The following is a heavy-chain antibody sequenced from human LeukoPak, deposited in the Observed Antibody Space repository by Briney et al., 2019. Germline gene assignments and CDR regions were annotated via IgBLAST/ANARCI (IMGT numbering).Heavy chain of an antibody. CDR1: GFTFSSYG. D-gene: IGHD6-13*01. CDR3: AKASRDIPAAGPSGYYFDY. CDR2: ISGSGGST. Sequence: PGGSLRLSCAASGFTFSSYGMSWVRQAPGKGLERVSAISGSGGSTYYADSVKGRFTISRDNSKNTLYLQMNSLRAEDTAIYYCAKASRDIPAAGPSGYYFDYWGQGTLVTVSS. J-gene: IGHJ4*02. V-gene: IGHV3-23*01.